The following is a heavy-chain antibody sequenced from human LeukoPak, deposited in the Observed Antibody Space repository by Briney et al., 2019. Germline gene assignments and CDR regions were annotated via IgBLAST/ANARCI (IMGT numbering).Heavy chain of an antibody. Sequence: SETLSLTCTVSGGSISSSSYYWGWIRQPPGKGLEWIGSIYYSGSTYYNPSLKSRVTISVDTSKNQFSLKLSSVTAADTAVYYCATIVATITFLSGYYWGQGTLVTVSS. CDR2: IYYSGST. J-gene: IGHJ4*02. D-gene: IGHD5-12*01. CDR1: GGSISSSSYY. CDR3: ATIVATITFLSGYY. V-gene: IGHV4-39*07.